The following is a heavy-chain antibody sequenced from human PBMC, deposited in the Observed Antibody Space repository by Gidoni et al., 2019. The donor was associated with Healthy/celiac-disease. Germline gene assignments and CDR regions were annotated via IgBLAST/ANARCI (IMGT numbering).Heavy chain of an antibody. CDR1: GFTFDDYD. CDR3: ANLGGTESIAFDI. D-gene: IGHD3-16*01. J-gene: IGHJ3*02. CDR2: ISWNSGSI. Sequence: EVQLVESGGGLVQPGRSLRLSCAASGFTFDDYDMHWVRQAPGKGLEWVSGISWNSGSIGYADSVKGRFTISRDNAKNSLYLQMNSLRAEDTALYYCANLGGTESIAFDIWGQGTMVTVSS. V-gene: IGHV3-9*01.